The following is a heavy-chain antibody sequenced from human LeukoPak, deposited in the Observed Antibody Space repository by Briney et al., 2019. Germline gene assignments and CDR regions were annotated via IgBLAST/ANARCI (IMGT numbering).Heavy chain of an antibody. Sequence: GSSVKVSCKASGGTFSSYAIGWVRQAPGQGLEWMGGIIPIFGTANYAQKFQGRVTITADKSTSTAYMELSSLRSEDTAVYYCARVTYYYDSSGFYYYYMDVWGKGTTVTVSS. CDR1: GGTFSSYA. CDR3: ARVTYYYDSSGFYYYYMDV. CDR2: IIPIFGTA. J-gene: IGHJ6*03. V-gene: IGHV1-69*06. D-gene: IGHD3-22*01.